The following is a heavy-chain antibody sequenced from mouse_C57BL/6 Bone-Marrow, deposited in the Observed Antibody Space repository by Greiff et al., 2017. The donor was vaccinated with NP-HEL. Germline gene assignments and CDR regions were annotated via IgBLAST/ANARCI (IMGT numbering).Heavy chain of an antibody. CDR1: GYTFTSYW. CDR2: IDPSDSYT. CDR3: ARFYGSSPYYFGD. Sequence: VQLQQPGAELVMPGASVKLSCKASGYTFTSYWMHWVKQRPGQGLEWLGEIDPSDSYTHYNQKFKGKSTLTVDKSYSTAYMQLSSLTSEDSADYYCARFYGSSPYYFGDGGKGTTHTVSS. V-gene: IGHV1-69*01. D-gene: IGHD1-1*01. J-gene: IGHJ2*01.